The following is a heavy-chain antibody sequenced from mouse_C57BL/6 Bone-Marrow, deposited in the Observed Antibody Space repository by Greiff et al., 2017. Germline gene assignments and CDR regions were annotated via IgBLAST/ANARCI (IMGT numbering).Heavy chain of an antibody. CDR2: MHPNGGSP. CDR1: GYTFTNYW. V-gene: IGHV1-64*01. D-gene: IGHD2-4*01. CDR3: ARSYDYDDYTMDY. J-gene: IGHJ4*01. Sequence: QVQLQQPVAELVKPGASVKLSCKASGYTFTNYWMHWVKQRPGQGLEWIGMMHPNGGSPDYNEKFKSEATLSVDKSSRTAYMGLSSLTSEDSAVYSCARSYDYDDYTMDYWGQGTSVSVSS.